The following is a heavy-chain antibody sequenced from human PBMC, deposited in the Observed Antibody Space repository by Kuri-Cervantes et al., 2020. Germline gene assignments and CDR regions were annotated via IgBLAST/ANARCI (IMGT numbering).Heavy chain of an antibody. J-gene: IGHJ4*02. CDR2: IYSGGST. Sequence: GGSLRLSCAASGFTVSSNYMSWVRQAPGKGLEWVSVIYSGGSTYYADSVKGRFTISRDNAKNPLYLQMNSLRDEDTAVYYCARGNGPSPFRLDYWGQGAPVTVSS. CDR1: GFTVSSNY. D-gene: IGHD2-8*01. V-gene: IGHV3-66*01. CDR3: ARGNGPSPFRLDY.